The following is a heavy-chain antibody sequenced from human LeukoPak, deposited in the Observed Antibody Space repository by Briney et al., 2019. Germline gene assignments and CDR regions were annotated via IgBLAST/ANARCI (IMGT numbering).Heavy chain of an antibody. D-gene: IGHD6-13*01. J-gene: IGHJ3*02. CDR2: IYSGGST. V-gene: IGHV3-53*04. CDR3: ATHSIAAAANAFDI. Sequence: GGSLRLSCAASGFTVSSNYMSWVRQSPGKGLEWVSVIYSGGSTYYADSVKGRFTISRHNSKNTLYLQMNSLRAEDTAVYYCATHSIAAAANAFDIWGQGTMVTVSS. CDR1: GFTVSSNY.